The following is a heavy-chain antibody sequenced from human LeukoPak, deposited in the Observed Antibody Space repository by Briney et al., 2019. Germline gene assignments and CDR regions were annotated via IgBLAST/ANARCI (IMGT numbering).Heavy chain of an antibody. J-gene: IGHJ4*02. Sequence: GGSLRLSCAASGFTFTTYAMSWVRQAPGKGLEWVSAISGSGGSTYYADSVKGRFTISRDNSKNTLYLQMNSLRAEDTAVYYCAKVVGGVKVLPDYWGQGTLVTVSS. CDR1: GFTFTTYA. D-gene: IGHD3-10*01. CDR3: AKVVGGVKVLPDY. CDR2: ISGSGGST. V-gene: IGHV3-23*01.